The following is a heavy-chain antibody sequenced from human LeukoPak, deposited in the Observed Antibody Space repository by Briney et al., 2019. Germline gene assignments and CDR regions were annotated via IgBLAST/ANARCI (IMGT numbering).Heavy chain of an antibody. J-gene: IGHJ4*02. V-gene: IGHV1-69*13. D-gene: IGHD6-19*01. CDR3: ARVGVKQWLVSSYYFDY. CDR1: GGTFISYA. CDR2: IIPIFGTA. Sequence: ASVKVSCKASGGTFISYAISWVRQAPGQGLEWMGGIIPIFGTANYAQKFQGRVTITADESTSTAYMELSSLRSEDTAVYYCARVGVKQWLVSSYYFDYWGQGTLVTVSS.